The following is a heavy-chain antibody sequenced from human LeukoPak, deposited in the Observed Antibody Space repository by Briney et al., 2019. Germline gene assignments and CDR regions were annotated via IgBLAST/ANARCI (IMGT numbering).Heavy chain of an antibody. J-gene: IGHJ4*02. D-gene: IGHD3-3*01. Sequence: SETLSLTCAVYGGSFSGYYWSWIRQPPGKGLEWIGEINHSGSTNYNPSLMSRVTISVDTSKNQFSLKLTSVTAADTAVYYCARAFGVVIYFDYWGQGTLVTVSS. V-gene: IGHV4-34*01. CDR1: GGSFSGYY. CDR3: ARAFGVVIYFDY. CDR2: INHSGST.